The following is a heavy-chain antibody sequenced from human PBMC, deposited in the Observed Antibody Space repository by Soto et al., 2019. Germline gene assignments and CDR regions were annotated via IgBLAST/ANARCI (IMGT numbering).Heavy chain of an antibody. Sequence: QVQLVESGGGLVKPGGSLRLSCAVSGFTFSDYYMTWIRQAPGEGLEWVSYISSSTSHTNYADSVKGRFTISRDNAKNSLFLQMNSLRAEDTAVYYCARGRGAAADYFGFWGQGTLVTVSS. V-gene: IGHV3-11*05. CDR3: ARGRGAAADYFGF. J-gene: IGHJ4*02. D-gene: IGHD6-13*01. CDR1: GFTFSDYY. CDR2: ISSSTSHT.